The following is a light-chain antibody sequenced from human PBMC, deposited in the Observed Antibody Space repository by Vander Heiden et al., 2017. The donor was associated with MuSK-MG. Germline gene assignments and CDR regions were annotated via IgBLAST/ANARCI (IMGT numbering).Light chain of an antibody. CDR1: QDISSA. Sequence: AIQLTQSPSSLSASVRDRVTITCRASQDISSALAWYQQKPGKAPKLLIYDASSLESGVPSRFSGSGSGTDFTLTISSLQPDDFATYYCQQVRNFPLTFGGGTMVETK. V-gene: IGKV1D-13*01. J-gene: IGKJ4*01. CDR2: DAS. CDR3: QQVRNFPLT.